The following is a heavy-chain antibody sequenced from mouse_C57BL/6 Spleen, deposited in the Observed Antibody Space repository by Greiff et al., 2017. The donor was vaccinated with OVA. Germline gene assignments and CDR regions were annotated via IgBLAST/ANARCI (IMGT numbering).Heavy chain of an antibody. D-gene: IGHD1-1*01. CDR1: GYTFTSYW. CDR3: ARGDYCSSYHTLFAY. Sequence: VQLQQPGAELVMPGASVKLSCKASGYTFTSYWMHWVKQRPGQGLEWIGEIDPSDSYTNYNQKFKGKSTLTVDKSSSTAYMQLSSLTSEDSAVXYCARGDYCSSYHTLFAYWGQGTLVTVSA. J-gene: IGHJ3*01. V-gene: IGHV1-69*01. CDR2: IDPSDSYT.